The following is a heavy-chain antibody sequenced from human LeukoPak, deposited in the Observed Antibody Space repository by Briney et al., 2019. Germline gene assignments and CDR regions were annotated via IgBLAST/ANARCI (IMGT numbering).Heavy chain of an antibody. CDR2: VSAYNGDT. CDR3: ARVRPHYYDSSALIDY. V-gene: IGHV1-18*01. CDR1: GYSFTNYG. D-gene: IGHD3-22*01. Sequence: ASVKVSCKASGYSFTNYGITWVRQAPGQGLEWMGCVSAYNGDTVYAQKFQGRVTMTTDTSTSTAYMELRSLRSDDSAVYYCARVRPHYYDSSALIDYWGQGTLVTVSS. J-gene: IGHJ4*02.